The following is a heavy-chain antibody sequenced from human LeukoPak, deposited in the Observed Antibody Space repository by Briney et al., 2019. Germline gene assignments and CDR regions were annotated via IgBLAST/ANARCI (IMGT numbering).Heavy chain of an antibody. Sequence: PSETLSLTCTVSGGSISSYYWSWIRQPPGKGLEWIGYIYYSGSTNYNPSLKSRITISVDTSKNQFSLKLSSVTAADTAVYYCARHRQWFDPWGQGTLVTVSS. J-gene: IGHJ5*02. CDR3: ARHRQWFDP. V-gene: IGHV4-59*08. CDR2: IYYSGST. CDR1: GGSISSYY.